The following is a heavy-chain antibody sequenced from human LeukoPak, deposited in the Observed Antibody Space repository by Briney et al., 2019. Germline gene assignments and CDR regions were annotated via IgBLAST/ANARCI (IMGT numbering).Heavy chain of an antibody. CDR3: VKAERELLYSYAFDI. CDR2: ISSNGGST. CDR1: GFTFSSYA. J-gene: IGHJ3*02. V-gene: IGHV3-64D*06. Sequence: GGSLRLSCSASGFTFSSYAMHWVRQAPGKGLEYVSAISSNGGSTYYADSVKGRFTISRDNSKNTLYLQMSSLRAEDTAVYYCVKAERELLYSYAFDIWGQGTMVTVSS. D-gene: IGHD1-26*01.